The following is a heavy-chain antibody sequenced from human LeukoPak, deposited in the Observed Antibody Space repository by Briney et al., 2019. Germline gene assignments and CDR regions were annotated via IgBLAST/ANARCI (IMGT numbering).Heavy chain of an antibody. Sequence: GGSLRLSCAASGFTFSSYSMNWVRQAPGKGLEWVSYISSSSSTIYYADSVKGRFTISRDNAKNSLYLQMNSLRAEDTAVYYCARGKYNWNLDAFDIWGQGTMVTVSS. CDR2: ISSSSSTI. D-gene: IGHD1-1*01. CDR3: ARGKYNWNLDAFDI. J-gene: IGHJ3*02. CDR1: GFTFSSYS. V-gene: IGHV3-48*01.